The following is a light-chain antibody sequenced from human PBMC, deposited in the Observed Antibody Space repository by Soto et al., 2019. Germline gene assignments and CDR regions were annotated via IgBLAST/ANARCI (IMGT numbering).Light chain of an antibody. J-gene: IGKJ3*01. V-gene: IGKV1-13*02. CDR2: DAS. Sequence: AIQLTQSPSSLSASVGDRVTITCRASQGISSALAWYQQKPGQAPKLLIYDASSLESGVPSSFSGSRSGTDFTLTISSLQPEDFATYYCQQFNSYPRTFGPWTKVDIK. CDR1: QGISSA. CDR3: QQFNSYPRT.